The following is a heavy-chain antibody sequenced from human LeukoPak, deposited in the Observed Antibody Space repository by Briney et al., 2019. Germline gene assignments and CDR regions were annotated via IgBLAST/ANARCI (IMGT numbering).Heavy chain of an antibody. V-gene: IGHV1-2*06. CDR3: ATFGGGYFDWLS. CDR1: GYTFTGYY. D-gene: IGHD3-9*01. J-gene: IGHJ4*02. CDR2: INPNSGGT. Sequence: ASVKVSCKATGYTFTGYYMHWVRQAPGQGLEWMGRINPNSGGTNYAQKFQGRVTMTRDTSISTAYMELSRLRSDDTAVYYCATFGGGYFDWLSWGQGTLVTVSS.